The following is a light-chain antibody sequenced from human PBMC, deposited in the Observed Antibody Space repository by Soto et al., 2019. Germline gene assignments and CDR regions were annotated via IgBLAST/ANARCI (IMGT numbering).Light chain of an antibody. CDR2: LNSDGSH. V-gene: IGLV4-69*01. CDR3: QTWGTGIVV. J-gene: IGLJ2*01. Sequence: QLVLTQSPSASASLGASVKLTCTLSSGHSSYAIAWHQQQTEKGPRYLMKLNSDGSHSKGDGIPDRFSGSSSGAERYLTISRLQSEDEADYYCQTWGTGIVVFGGGTKLTVL. CDR1: SGHSSYA.